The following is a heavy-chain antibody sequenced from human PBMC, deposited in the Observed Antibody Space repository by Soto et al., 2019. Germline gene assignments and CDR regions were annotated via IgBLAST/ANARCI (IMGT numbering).Heavy chain of an antibody. CDR2: IIPISGAA. D-gene: IGHD1-7*01. Sequence: QVQLVQSGAEVKKPGSSVRVSCKSSGGVFSSFGLSWVRQAPGQGLEWMGGIIPISGAANYAQKFQGRVTITADKSTSTSYMELSSLRSEDTAVYYCARDMTRTVVPYFDFWGQGTLVTVSS. CDR1: GGVFSSFG. V-gene: IGHV1-69*06. J-gene: IGHJ4*02. CDR3: ARDMTRTVVPYFDF.